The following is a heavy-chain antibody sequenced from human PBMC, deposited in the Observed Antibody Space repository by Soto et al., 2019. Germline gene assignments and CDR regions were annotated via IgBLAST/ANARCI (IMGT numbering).Heavy chain of an antibody. J-gene: IGHJ6*03. V-gene: IGHV3-23*01. CDR3: AKGLGDYYYMDV. Sequence: PGGSLRLSCAASGFTFSSYTMSWVRQAPGKELEWVSAISDSGGSTYYADSVKGRFTISRDNSKHTLFLQVNSLRAEDTAVYYCAKGLGDYYYMDVWGKGTTVTVSS. CDR2: ISDSGGST. CDR1: GFTFSSYT.